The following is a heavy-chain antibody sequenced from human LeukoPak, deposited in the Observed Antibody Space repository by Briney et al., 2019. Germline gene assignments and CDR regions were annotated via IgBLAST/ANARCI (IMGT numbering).Heavy chain of an antibody. CDR3: APLAVANTLLFDY. CDR1: GGTFSSYA. Sequence: ASVKVSCKAAGGTFSSYAINWVRQAPGQGLEWMGRIIPVLGRTNYAQKFQGRLTITADRSTSTAYMELSSLRSEDTAVYYCAPLAVANTLLFDYWGQGTLVTVSS. CDR2: IIPVLGRT. V-gene: IGHV1-69*04. J-gene: IGHJ4*02. D-gene: IGHD6-19*01.